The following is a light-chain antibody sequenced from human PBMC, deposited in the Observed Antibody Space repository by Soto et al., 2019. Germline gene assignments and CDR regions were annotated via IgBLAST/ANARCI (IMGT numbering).Light chain of an antibody. V-gene: IGLV1-40*01. Sequence: QSVLTQPPSVSGAPGQRVTISCTGISSNIGAGYDVHWYQQLPGTAPKLLIYDNTNRPSGVPDRFSGSKSGTSASLAITGLQAEDEADYYCQSYDSSLSGSVFGGGTKVTVL. CDR2: DNT. CDR3: QSYDSSLSGSV. J-gene: IGLJ2*01. CDR1: SSNIGAGYD.